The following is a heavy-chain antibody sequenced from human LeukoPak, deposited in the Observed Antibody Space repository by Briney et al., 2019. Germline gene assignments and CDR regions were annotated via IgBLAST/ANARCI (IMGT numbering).Heavy chain of an antibody. J-gene: IGHJ4*02. CDR1: GGSFSGYY. Sequence: SETLSLTCAVYGGSFSGYYWSWIRQPPGKGLEWIGEINHSGSTNYNPSLKSRVTISVDTSKNQFSLKLSSVTAADTAVYYCAGGAWWLRFRGFDYWGQGTLVTVSS. V-gene: IGHV4-34*01. CDR3: AGGAWWLRFRGFDY. CDR2: INHSGST. D-gene: IGHD5-12*01.